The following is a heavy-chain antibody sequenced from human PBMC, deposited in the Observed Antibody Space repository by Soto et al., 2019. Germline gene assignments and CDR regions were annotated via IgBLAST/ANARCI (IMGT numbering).Heavy chain of an antibody. D-gene: IGHD3-3*01. Sequence: QINLIESGPTLVKPTQTLTLTRTFSGFSLSTSGAAVGWVRQPPGRALEWLALIYWDGDKRYNASLGNRLTITKATAMNQVVLTLTNFDPADTDTYYCAHRATMTIFGLIIDNGIWFDQWGQGTRGHRLL. CDR1: GFSLSTSGAA. V-gene: IGHV2-5*02. J-gene: IGHJ5*02. CDR2: IYWDGDK. CDR3: AHRATMTIFGLIIDNGIWFDQ.